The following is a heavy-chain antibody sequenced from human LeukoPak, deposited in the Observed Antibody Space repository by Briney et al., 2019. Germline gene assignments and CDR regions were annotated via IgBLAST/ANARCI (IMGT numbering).Heavy chain of an antibody. CDR3: ARLVPGDAFDI. D-gene: IGHD6-6*01. CDR2: IYSGGST. J-gene: IGHJ3*02. CDR1: GFTVSSNY. Sequence: GGSLRLSCAASGFTVSSNYMSWVRQAPGKGLEWVSVIYSGGSTYYADSVKGRFTISGDNSKNTLYLQMNSLRAEDTAVYYCARLVPGDAFDIWGQGTMVTVSS. V-gene: IGHV3-53*01.